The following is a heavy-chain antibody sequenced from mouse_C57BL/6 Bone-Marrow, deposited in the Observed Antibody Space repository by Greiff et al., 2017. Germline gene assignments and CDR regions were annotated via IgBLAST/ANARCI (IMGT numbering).Heavy chain of an antibody. CDR1: GYTFTSYG. D-gene: IGHD2-2*01. V-gene: IGHV1-81*01. J-gene: IGHJ2*01. Sequence: VQLVESGAELARPGASVKLSCKASGYTFTSYGISWVKQRPGQGLEWIGEIYPRSGNTYYNEKFKGKATLTADKSSSTAYMELRSLTSEDSAVYFCAREGYLGLDYWGQGTTLTVSS. CDR3: AREGYLGLDY. CDR2: IYPRSGNT.